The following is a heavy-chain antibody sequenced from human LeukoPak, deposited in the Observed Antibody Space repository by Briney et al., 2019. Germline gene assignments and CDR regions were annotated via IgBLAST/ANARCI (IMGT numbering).Heavy chain of an antibody. CDR2: ISGSGGST. V-gene: IGHV3-23*01. CDR3: ARGGPGFYYYYGMDV. CDR1: GFTFSSYA. Sequence: AGGSLRLSCAASGFTFSSYAMSWVRQAPGKGLEWVSAISGSGGSTYYADSVKGRFTISRDNSKNTLYLQMNSLRAEDTAVYYCARGGPGFYYYYGMDVWGQGTTVTVSS. J-gene: IGHJ6*02.